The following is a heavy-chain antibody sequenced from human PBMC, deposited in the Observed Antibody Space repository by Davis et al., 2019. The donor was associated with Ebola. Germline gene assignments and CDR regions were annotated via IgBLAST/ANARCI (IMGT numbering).Heavy chain of an antibody. V-gene: IGHV3-33*01. CDR3: ARDRSSVAGRGSLFY. J-gene: IGHJ4*02. D-gene: IGHD6-19*01. CDR1: GFTFSNYG. Sequence: GGSLRLSCAASGFTFSNYGMHWVRQAPGKGLEWVAVIWYDGSNKYYADSVKGRFTISRDNSKNTLYLQMNSLRAEDTAVYYCARDRSSVAGRGSLFYWGQGTLVTVSS. CDR2: IWYDGSNK.